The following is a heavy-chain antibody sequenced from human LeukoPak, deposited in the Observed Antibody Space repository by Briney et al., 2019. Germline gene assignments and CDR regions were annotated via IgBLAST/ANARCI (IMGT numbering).Heavy chain of an antibody. V-gene: IGHV3-43*02. D-gene: IGHD2-21*01. J-gene: IGHJ4*02. CDR3: ANDGAGGDSSTYFIYN. CDR1: GFTFSSSG. Sequence: PAESLTLSCAASGFTFSSSGMHWVVRPPPENVLEVFVISDDGGWTYYTASLKGRFTISRDNTKNSLSLQMNSLTTEDTAVYYCANDGAGGDSSTYFIYNWGQGSLVTVSA. CDR2: ISDDGGWT.